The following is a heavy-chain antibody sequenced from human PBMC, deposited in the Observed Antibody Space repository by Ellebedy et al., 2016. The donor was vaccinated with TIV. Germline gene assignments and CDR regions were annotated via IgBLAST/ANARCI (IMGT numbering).Heavy chain of an antibody. CDR3: ARGHPTTMNSLMGY. CDR2: ITSDGSSI. D-gene: IGHD4-17*01. CDR1: GFTFSSYW. J-gene: IGHJ4*02. V-gene: IGHV3-74*01. Sequence: GESLKISXAASGFTFSSYWMHWVRQVPGKGLVWVSRITSDGSSITYADSVKGRFTISRDNAKNTLYLQMNSLRAEDTAVYYCARGHPTTMNSLMGYWGQGTLVTVSS.